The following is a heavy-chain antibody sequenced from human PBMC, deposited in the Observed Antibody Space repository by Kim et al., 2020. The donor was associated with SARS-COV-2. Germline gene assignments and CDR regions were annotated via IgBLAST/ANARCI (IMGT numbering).Heavy chain of an antibody. CDR1: GGSFSGYY. J-gene: IGHJ5*02. Sequence: SETLSLTCAVYGGSFSGYYWSWIRQPPGKGLEWIGEINHSGSTNYNPSLKSRVTISVDTSKNQFSLKLSSVTAADTAVYYGARGPYSSSWYGTRSWFDP. CDR2: INHSGST. V-gene: IGHV4-34*01. CDR3: ARGPYSSSWYGTRSWFDP. D-gene: IGHD6-13*01.